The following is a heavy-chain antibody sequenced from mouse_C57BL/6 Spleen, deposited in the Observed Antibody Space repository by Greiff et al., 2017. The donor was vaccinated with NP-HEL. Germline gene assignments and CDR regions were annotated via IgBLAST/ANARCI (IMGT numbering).Heavy chain of an antibody. D-gene: IGHD4-1*01. V-gene: IGHV5-6*02. Sequence: DVMLVESGGDLVKPGGSLKLSCAASGFTFSSYGMSWVRQTPDKRLEWVATISSGGSYTYYPDSVKGRFTISRDNAKNTLYLQMSSLKSEDTAMYYCARQGDWDENYFDYWGQGTTLTVSS. CDR3: ARQGDWDENYFDY. J-gene: IGHJ2*01. CDR2: ISSGGSYT. CDR1: GFTFSSYG.